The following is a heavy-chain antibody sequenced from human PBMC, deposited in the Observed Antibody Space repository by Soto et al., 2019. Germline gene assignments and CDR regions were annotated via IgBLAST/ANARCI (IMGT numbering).Heavy chain of an antibody. V-gene: IGHV3-23*01. Sequence: GGSLRLSCAASGFTFSSYARSWVRQAPGKGQDWVSAISGSGGSTYYADSVKGRFTISRDNSNNTLYLQMNSLRAEDTAVYYCAKDHVGYCSSTSCYDWFDPWGQGTLVTVSS. CDR1: GFTFSSYA. CDR2: ISGSGGST. J-gene: IGHJ5*02. D-gene: IGHD2-2*01. CDR3: AKDHVGYCSSTSCYDWFDP.